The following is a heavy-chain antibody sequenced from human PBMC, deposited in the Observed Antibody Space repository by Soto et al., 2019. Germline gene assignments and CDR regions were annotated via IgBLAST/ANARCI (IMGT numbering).Heavy chain of an antibody. CDR1: GFTFSSYA. J-gene: IGHJ4*02. D-gene: IGHD2-2*01. Sequence: GGSLRLSCAASGFTFSSYAMSWVRQAPGKGLEWVSAISGSGGSTYYADSVKGRFTISRDNSKNTLHLQTNSLRAEDTAVYYCAKGYAYQLLRRWLDYWGQGTLVTVSS. V-gene: IGHV3-23*01. CDR2: ISGSGGST. CDR3: AKGYAYQLLRRWLDY.